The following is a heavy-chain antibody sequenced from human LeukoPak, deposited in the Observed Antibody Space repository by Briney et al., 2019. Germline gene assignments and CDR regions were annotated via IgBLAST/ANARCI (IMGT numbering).Heavy chain of an antibody. V-gene: IGHV4-34*01. CDR2: INHSGST. CDR1: GFRFSNHW. J-gene: IGHJ3*02. Sequence: GSLRLSCAASGFRFSNHWMHWVRQAPGKGLEWMGEINHSGSTNYNPSLKSRVTISVDTSKNQFSLKLSSVTAADTAVYYCARGGGMVVVTVQPLGIWGQGTMVAVSS. D-gene: IGHD2-21*02. CDR3: ARGGGMVVVTVQPLGI.